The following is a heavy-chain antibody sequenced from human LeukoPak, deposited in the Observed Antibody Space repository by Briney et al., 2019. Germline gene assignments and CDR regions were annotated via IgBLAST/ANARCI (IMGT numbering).Heavy chain of an antibody. CDR3: ARKLRLGGNWFDP. J-gene: IGHJ5*02. Sequence: GASVKVSCKTSGGTFTSYAITWVRQAPGQGLEWMGKIIPISGTTNYAQKFQGRVTFTVDESTSTAYMELSSLRSEDTALYYCARKLRLGGNWFDPWGQGTLVTVSS. CDR2: IIPISGTT. V-gene: IGHV1-69*13. D-gene: IGHD1-26*01. CDR1: GGTFTSYA.